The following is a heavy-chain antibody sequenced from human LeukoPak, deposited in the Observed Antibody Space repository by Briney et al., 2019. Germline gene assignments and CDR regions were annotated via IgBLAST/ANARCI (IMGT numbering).Heavy chain of an antibody. CDR2: INHSGST. CDR1: GGSFSGYY. Sequence: PSETLSLTCAVYGGSFSGYYWSWIRQPPGKGLEWIGEINHSGSTNYNPSLKSRVTISVDTSKNQFSPKLSSVTAADTAVYYCARSYGDYKYWGQGTLVTVSS. V-gene: IGHV4-34*01. CDR3: ARSYGDYKY. D-gene: IGHD4-17*01. J-gene: IGHJ4*02.